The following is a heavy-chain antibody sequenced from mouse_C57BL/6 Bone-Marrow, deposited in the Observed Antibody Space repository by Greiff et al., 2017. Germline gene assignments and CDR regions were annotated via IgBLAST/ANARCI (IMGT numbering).Heavy chain of an antibody. CDR2: ISSGSSTI. V-gene: IGHV5-17*02. J-gene: IGHJ4*01. CDR3: ASSYYRSNAMDY. CDR1: GFTFSSFG. D-gene: IGHD1-1*01. Sequence: EVHLVESGGGLVQPGGSRKLSCAASGFTFSSFGMHWVRQAPEKGLEWVAYISSGSSTIYYADTVKGRFTISRDNPKNTLFLQMTSLRSEDTAMYYCASSYYRSNAMDYWGQGTSVTVSS.